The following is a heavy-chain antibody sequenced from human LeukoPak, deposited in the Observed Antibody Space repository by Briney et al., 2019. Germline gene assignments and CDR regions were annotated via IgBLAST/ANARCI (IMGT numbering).Heavy chain of an antibody. D-gene: IGHD6-19*01. Sequence: GGSLRLSCAASGFTFSSYAMHWVRQAPGKGLEWVAVVSYDGSNKYYADSVKGRFTISRDNSKNTLYLQMNSLRAEDTAVYYCARGGIAVAGRGYFDYWGQGTLVTVSS. CDR2: VSYDGSNK. V-gene: IGHV3-30-3*01. CDR1: GFTFSSYA. CDR3: ARGGIAVAGRGYFDY. J-gene: IGHJ4*02.